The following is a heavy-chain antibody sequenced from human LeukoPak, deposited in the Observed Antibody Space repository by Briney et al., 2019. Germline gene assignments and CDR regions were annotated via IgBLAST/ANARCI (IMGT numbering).Heavy chain of an antibody. CDR2: ITPSGGST. CDR1: GYTFTNYY. CDR3: ARGGRYSSSWYGPFSRDDYFEY. Sequence: ASVKVSCKASGYTFTNYYMHWVRQAPGQGLEWLGLITPSGGSTWYAQKFQGRVTMTRDMSTSTDYMELSSLRSEDTAVYYCARGGRYSSSWYGPFSRDDYFEYWGQGTLVTVSS. J-gene: IGHJ4*02. V-gene: IGHV1-46*01. D-gene: IGHD6-13*01.